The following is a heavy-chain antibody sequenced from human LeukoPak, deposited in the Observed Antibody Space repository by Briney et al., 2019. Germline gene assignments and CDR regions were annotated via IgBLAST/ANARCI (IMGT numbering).Heavy chain of an antibody. D-gene: IGHD4-11*01. CDR3: VRSEVTRGGGH. V-gene: IGHV3-7*01. Sequence: GGSLRLSCGASGFTFSSYWMSWVRQAPGKGLEWVANIRHDGSEKYYVDSVKGRFTTSRDNARGSLFLQMNSLRAEDTAMYYCVRSEVTRGGGHWGQGTLVTVSS. CDR2: IRHDGSEK. CDR1: GFTFSSYW. J-gene: IGHJ4*02.